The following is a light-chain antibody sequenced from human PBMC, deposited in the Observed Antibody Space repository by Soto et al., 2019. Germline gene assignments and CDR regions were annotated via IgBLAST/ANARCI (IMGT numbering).Light chain of an antibody. J-gene: IGLJ1*01. CDR3: CSYAGSYTFV. V-gene: IGLV2-11*01. CDR1: SSDVGVYNY. Sequence: QSVLTQPRSVSGSPGQSVTISCTGTSSDVGVYNYVSWYQQHPGKAPKLMIYDVTKRPSGVPDRFSGSKSANTASLTISGLQAEDEADYYCCSYAGSYTFVFGTGTQLTVL. CDR2: DVT.